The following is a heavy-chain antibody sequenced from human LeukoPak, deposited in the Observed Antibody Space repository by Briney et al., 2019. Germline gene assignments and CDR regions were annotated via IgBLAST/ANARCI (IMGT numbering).Heavy chain of an antibody. V-gene: IGHV4-59*01. CDR3: VRWQYCGGNCYFSAFDI. Sequence: SETLSLTCTVSGGSISSSYWSWIRQSPGKGLEWVGYIHHSGNTNSNPTLKSRVTISVDTPKNQFSLKLSSVTAADTAVYYCVRWQYCGGNCYFSAFDIWGQGTMVTVSS. CDR2: IHHSGNT. J-gene: IGHJ3*02. CDR1: GGSISSSY. D-gene: IGHD2-21*01.